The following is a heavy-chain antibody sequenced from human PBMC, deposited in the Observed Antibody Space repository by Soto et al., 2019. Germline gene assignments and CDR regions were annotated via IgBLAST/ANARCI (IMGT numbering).Heavy chain of an antibody. D-gene: IGHD3-3*02. Sequence: QVQLVQSGAEVKTPGSSVKVSCKASGGSFSTYGISWVRQAPGQGLEWMGRIIPIFRSAHYTQKLQGRVTITADRSTSIVYMELSSLRSEDTAVYYCARDGIRNSFDYWGQGTLVTVSS. CDR3: ARDGIRNSFDY. CDR1: GGSFSTYG. CDR2: IIPIFRSA. J-gene: IGHJ4*02. V-gene: IGHV1-69*06.